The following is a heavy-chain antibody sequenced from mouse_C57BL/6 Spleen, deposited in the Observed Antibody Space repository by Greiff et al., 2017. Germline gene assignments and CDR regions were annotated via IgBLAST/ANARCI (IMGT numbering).Heavy chain of an antibody. V-gene: IGHV5-9-1*02. D-gene: IGHD1-1*01. Sequence: EVNLVESGEGLVKPGGSLKLSCAASGFTFSSYAMSWVRQTPEKRLEWVAYISSGGDYIYYADTVKGRFTISRDNDRNTLYLLMSSLKSEDTAMYYCTRGYYGSSWYFDVGGTGTTVTVPS. CDR2: ISSGGDYI. CDR3: TRGYYGSSWYFDV. CDR1: GFTFSSYA. J-gene: IGHJ1*03.